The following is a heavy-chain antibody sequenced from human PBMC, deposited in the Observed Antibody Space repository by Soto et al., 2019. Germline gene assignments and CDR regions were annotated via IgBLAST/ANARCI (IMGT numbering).Heavy chain of an antibody. J-gene: IGHJ6*02. CDR1: GGSFSGYY. D-gene: IGHD6-13*01. CDR2: INHSGST. V-gene: IGHV4-34*01. CDR3: ARVQAAAGRRGYYYGMDV. Sequence: PSETLSLTCAVYGGSFSGYYWSWIRQPPGKGLEWIGEINHSGSTNYNPSLKSRVTISVDTSKNQFSLKLSSVTAADTAVYYCARVQAAAGRRGYYYGMDVWGQGTTVTVSS.